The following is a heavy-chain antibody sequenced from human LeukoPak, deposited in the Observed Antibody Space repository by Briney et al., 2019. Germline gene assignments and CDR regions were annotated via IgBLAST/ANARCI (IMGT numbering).Heavy chain of an antibody. D-gene: IGHD6-6*01. V-gene: IGHV3-30*02. CDR2: IRYDGSNK. Sequence: PGGSLRLSCAASGFIFSNYAMHWVRQAPGKGLEWVTFIRYDGSNKYYAESVKGRFTISRDNSKNMLYLQMNSLRAEDTAVYYCAKAIHSSSSGVVDYWGQGTLVTVSS. CDR1: GFIFSNYA. CDR3: AKAIHSSSSGVVDY. J-gene: IGHJ4*02.